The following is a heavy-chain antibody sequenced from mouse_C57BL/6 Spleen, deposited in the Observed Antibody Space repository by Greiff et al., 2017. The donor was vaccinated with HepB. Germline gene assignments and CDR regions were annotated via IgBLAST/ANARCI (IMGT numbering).Heavy chain of an antibody. CDR2: IYPGDGDT. CDR1: GYAFSSSW. J-gene: IGHJ1*03. V-gene: IGHV1-82*01. CDR3: AREGEADWYFDV. Sequence: QVQLKESGPELVKPGASVKISCKASGYAFSSSWMNWVKQRPGKGLEWIGRIYPGDGDTNYNGKFKGKATLTADKSSSTAYMQLSSLTSEDSAVYFCAREGEADWYFDVWGTGTTVTVSS. D-gene: IGHD3-2*02.